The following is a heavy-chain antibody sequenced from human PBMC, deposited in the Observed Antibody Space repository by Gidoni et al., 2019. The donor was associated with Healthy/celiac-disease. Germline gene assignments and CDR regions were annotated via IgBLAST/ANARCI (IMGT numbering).Heavy chain of an antibody. V-gene: IGHV3-23*01. Sequence: QAPGKGLEWVSAISGSGGSTYYADSVKGRFTISRDNSKNTLYLQMNSLRAEDTAVYYCAGSGWYPLGWYYYGMDVWGQGTTVTVSS. J-gene: IGHJ6*02. D-gene: IGHD6-19*01. CDR2: ISGSGGST. CDR3: AGSGWYPLGWYYYGMDV.